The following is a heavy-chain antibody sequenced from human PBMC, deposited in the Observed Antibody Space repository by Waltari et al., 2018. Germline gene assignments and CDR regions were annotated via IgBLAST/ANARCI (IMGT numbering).Heavy chain of an antibody. V-gene: IGHV1-2*02. Sequence: QVHLVQSGAEVKKPGASVKVSCKASGYTFTGYQMHWVRQAPGKGLEGMGWINPNSGGTKYAQIFQGRVTITRDTSIRTAYMALGRLRSDDTAVYYCARDLVVGSGDYWGQGTLVTVSS. CDR3: ARDLVVGSGDY. CDR1: GYTFTGYQ. CDR2: INPNSGGT. D-gene: IGHD1-26*01. J-gene: IGHJ4*02.